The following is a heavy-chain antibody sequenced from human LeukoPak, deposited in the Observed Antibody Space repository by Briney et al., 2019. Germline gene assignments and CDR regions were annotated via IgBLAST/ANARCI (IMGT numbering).Heavy chain of an antibody. D-gene: IGHD3-22*01. V-gene: IGHV1-8*01. J-gene: IGHJ4*02. CDR3: ARGQYYYDSSGYFRGFDY. CDR2: MNPNSGNT. Sequence: ASVKVSCKASGYTFTSYDINWERQATGQGLEWMGWMNPNSGNTGYAQKFQGRVTMTRNTSISTAYMELSSLRSEDTAVYYCARGQYYYDSSGYFRGFDYWGQGTLVTVSS. CDR1: GYTFTSYD.